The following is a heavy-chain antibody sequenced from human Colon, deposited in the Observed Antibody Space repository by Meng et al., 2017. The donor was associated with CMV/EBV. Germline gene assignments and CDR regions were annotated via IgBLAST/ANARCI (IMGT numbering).Heavy chain of an antibody. D-gene: IGHD6-13*01. CDR1: GFTFSSYD. Sequence: GESLKISWVASGFTFSSYDMHWVRQAPGKGLEWVAIIRYDGTNKYYAESVKGRFTISRDNSVDTLSLQINSLGVEDTAVYYCAKSGGLTVGSSCWLHTVDYWGQGTLVTVSS. CDR2: IRYDGTNK. V-gene: IGHV3-30*02. CDR3: AKSGGLTVGSSCWLHTVDY. J-gene: IGHJ4*02.